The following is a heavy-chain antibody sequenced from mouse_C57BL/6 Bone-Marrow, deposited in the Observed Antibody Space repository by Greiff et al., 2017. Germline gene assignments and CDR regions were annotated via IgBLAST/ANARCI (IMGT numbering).Heavy chain of an antibody. D-gene: IGHD1-1*01. CDR2: ISSGGSYT. CDR1: GFTFSSYG. Sequence: EVKLMESGGDLVKPGGSLKLSCAASGFTFSSYGMSWVRQTPDKRLEWVATISSGGSYTYYPDSVKGRFTISRDNAKNTLYLQRSSLKSEDTAMYYCAIHGYYYGCRTWLAYWGQGTLVTVSA. V-gene: IGHV5-6*01. J-gene: IGHJ3*01. CDR3: AIHGYYYGCRTWLAY.